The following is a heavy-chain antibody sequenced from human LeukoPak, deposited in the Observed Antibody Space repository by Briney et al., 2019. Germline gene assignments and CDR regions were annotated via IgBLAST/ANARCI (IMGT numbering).Heavy chain of an antibody. V-gene: IGHV4-59*01. CDR1: GXSIISYY. J-gene: IGHJ5*02. Sequence: PSETLSLTFTVSGXSIISYYWSWIRQPPGKGLEWIGYIYYSGTTNYNPSLKSRVTISVDTSKNQFSLKVNSVTAADTAVYYCVRSKSGTYGWFDPWGQGTLVTVSS. D-gene: IGHD4-17*01. CDR3: VRSKSGTYGWFDP. CDR2: IYYSGTT.